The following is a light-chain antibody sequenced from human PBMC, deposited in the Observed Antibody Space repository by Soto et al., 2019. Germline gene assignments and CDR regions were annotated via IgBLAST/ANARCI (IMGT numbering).Light chain of an antibody. CDR3: QQRSNWPPVT. V-gene: IGKV3-11*01. CDR1: QSVSSY. J-gene: IGKJ5*01. CDR2: DAS. Sequence: EIVLTQSPATLSLSPGERATLSCRASQSVSSYLAWYQQKPGQAPRLLIYDASNRATGIPARFSGSGSGTNFTLTISSLVPQDFAVYYCQQRSNWPPVTFGQGTRPEIK.